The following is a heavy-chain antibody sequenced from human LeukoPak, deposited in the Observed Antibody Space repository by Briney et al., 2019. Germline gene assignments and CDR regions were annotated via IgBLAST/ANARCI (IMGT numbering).Heavy chain of an antibody. CDR2: ISAYNGST. D-gene: IGHD3-10*01. Sequence: GASVKVSCKASGYTFTSYGISWVRQAPGQGPEWMGWISAYNGSTNYAQRLQGRVTMTTDTSTSTAYMELRSLRSDDTAVYYCARGQGNRLLWVGESLSNINPLDYWGQGTLVTVSS. CDR3: ARGQGNRLLWVGESLSNINPLDY. J-gene: IGHJ4*02. V-gene: IGHV1-18*01. CDR1: GYTFTSYG.